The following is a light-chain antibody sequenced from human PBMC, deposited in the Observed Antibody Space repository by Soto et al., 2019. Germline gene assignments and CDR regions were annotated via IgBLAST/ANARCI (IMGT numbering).Light chain of an antibody. CDR3: QQYNKWVT. CDR2: GAS. V-gene: IGKV3-15*01. Sequence: EIAMTQSPATLSVSPGETATLSCRASQSVSSNLAWYQQKRGQAPRLLIYGASTRATGIPARFIGSGSGTDFTLTSNSLQLEDFAFYECQQYNKWVTFGPGTKVDLK. J-gene: IGKJ3*01. CDR1: QSVSSN.